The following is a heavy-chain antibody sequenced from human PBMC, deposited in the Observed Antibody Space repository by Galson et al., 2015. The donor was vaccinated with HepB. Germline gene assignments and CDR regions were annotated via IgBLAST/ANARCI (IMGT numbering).Heavy chain of an antibody. CDR2: ISSSGSTI. J-gene: IGHJ4*02. CDR3: AMITVTTFRPFDY. Sequence: SLRLSCAASGFTFSSYEMNWVRQAPGKGLEWVSYISSSGSTIYYADSVKGRFTISRDNAKNSLYLQMNSLRAEDTAVYYCAMITVTTFRPFDYWGQGTLVTVSS. D-gene: IGHD4-17*01. CDR1: GFTFSSYE. V-gene: IGHV3-48*03.